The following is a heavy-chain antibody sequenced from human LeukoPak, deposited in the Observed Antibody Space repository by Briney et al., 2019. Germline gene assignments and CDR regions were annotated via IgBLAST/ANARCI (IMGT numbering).Heavy chain of an antibody. D-gene: IGHD4/OR15-4a*01. CDR3: VRRTTMVETFDY. Sequence: GDSLKISCKGSGYSFTTYWIGWVRQMPGKGLEWMGIIYPGDSDTRYSPSFQGQIIISADRSNNTAYLQWSSLKASDTAMYYCVRRTTMVETFDYWGQGTLVTVSS. CDR2: IYPGDSDT. J-gene: IGHJ4*02. V-gene: IGHV5-51*01. CDR1: GYSFTTYW.